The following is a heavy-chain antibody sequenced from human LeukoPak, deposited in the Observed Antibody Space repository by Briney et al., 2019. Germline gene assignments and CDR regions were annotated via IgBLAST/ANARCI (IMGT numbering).Heavy chain of an antibody. D-gene: IGHD4-11*01. V-gene: IGHV4-59*01. CDR3: ARSEGGYSNYLPFDY. J-gene: IGHJ4*02. Sequence: SETLSLTCTVSGGSISSYCWSWIRQPPGKGLEWIGYIYYSGSTNYNPSLKSRVTISVDTSKNQFSLKLSSVTAADTAVYYCARSEGGYSNYLPFDYWGQGTLATVSS. CDR2: IYYSGST. CDR1: GGSISSYC.